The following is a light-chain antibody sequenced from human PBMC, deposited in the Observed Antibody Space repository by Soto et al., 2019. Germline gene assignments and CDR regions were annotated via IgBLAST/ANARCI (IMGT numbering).Light chain of an antibody. V-gene: IGLV2-18*02. CDR1: SSDVAIYNR. Sequence: QSALTQPRSVSGSPGQSVTISCTGLSSDVAIYNRVSWYQQPPGTAPRLIIYEVSNRPSGVSNRFSGSKSGNTASLTISGLQAEDEADYYCSSYTSSSTRVFGTGTKVTVL. CDR2: EVS. CDR3: SSYTSSSTRV. J-gene: IGLJ1*01.